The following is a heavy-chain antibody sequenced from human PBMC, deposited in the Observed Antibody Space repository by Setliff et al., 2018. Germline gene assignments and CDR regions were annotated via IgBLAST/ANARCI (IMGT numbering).Heavy chain of an antibody. J-gene: IGHJ1*01. D-gene: IGHD3-10*01. V-gene: IGHV4-39*07. CDR2: VYYSGYT. Sequence: KPSETLSLTCTVSGGSVSSASHYWGWIRQAPGKGMEWIGSVYYSGYTYYKPSLQSRVTMSVDTSKNQFSLKLTSVTAADTAVYYCARVDFTMIQGVIGHWGQGTLVTVS. CDR1: GGSVSSASHY. CDR3: ARVDFTMIQGVIGH.